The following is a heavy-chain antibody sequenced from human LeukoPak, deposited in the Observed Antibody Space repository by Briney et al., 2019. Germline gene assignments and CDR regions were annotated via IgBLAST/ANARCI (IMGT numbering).Heavy chain of an antibody. CDR1: GFPFSNYW. J-gene: IGHJ6*04. D-gene: IGHD5-24*01. CDR3: GRDNNYKVDV. CDR2: INTDGSVT. V-gene: IGHV3-74*01. Sequence: PGGSLRLSCAASGFPFSNYWMLWVRQGPGKGLAWVSNINTDGSVTNYADSVKGRFSISRDNAKNTLYLQMNSLRAEGSAVYYCGRDNNYKVDVWGKGTTVTVSS.